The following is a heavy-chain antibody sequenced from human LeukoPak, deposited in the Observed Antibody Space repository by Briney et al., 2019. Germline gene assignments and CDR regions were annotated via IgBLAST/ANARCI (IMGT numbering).Heavy chain of an antibody. CDR3: ARDGGDMLTGPHFDY. D-gene: IGHD3-9*01. J-gene: IGHJ4*02. CDR2: ISAYNGNT. CDR1: GYTFTSYG. Sequence: ASVKVSCKASGYTFTSYGISWVRQAPGQGLEWMGWISAYNGNTNYAQKLQGRVTMTTDTSTSTAYMELRSLRSDDTAVYYCARDGGDMLTGPHFDYWGQGTLVTVSS. V-gene: IGHV1-18*01.